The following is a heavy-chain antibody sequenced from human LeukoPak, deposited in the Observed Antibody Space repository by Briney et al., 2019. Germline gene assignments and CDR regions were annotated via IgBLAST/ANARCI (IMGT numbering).Heavy chain of an antibody. CDR3: ARVPCYDFWSGYSPLLDYYYYMDV. D-gene: IGHD3-3*01. CDR1: GDSVSSNSAA. Sequence: SQTLSLTCAISGDSVSSNSAAWNWIRQSPSRGLEWLGRTYYRSKWYNDYAVSVKSRITINPDTSKNQFSLQLNSVTPEDTAVYYCARVPCYDFWSGYSPLLDYYYYMDVWGKGTTVTVSS. J-gene: IGHJ6*03. CDR2: TYYRSKWYN. V-gene: IGHV6-1*01.